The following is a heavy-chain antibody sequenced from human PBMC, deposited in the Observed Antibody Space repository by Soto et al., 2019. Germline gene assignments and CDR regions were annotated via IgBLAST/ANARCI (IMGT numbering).Heavy chain of an antibody. V-gene: IGHV3-9*01. J-gene: IGHJ6*03. Sequence: GGSLRLSCAASGFTFDDYAMHWVRQAPGKGLEWVSGISWNSGSIGYADSVKGRFTISRDNAKNSLYLQMNSLRAEDTALYYCAKDIRARKGYYYYMDVWGKGTTVTVSS. CDR1: GFTFDDYA. CDR3: AKDIRARKGYYYYMDV. CDR2: ISWNSGSI.